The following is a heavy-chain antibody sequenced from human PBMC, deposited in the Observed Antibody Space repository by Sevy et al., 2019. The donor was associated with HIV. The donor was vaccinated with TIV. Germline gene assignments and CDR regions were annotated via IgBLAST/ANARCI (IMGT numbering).Heavy chain of an antibody. J-gene: IGHJ6*02. CDR3: ARVPSTGRYGMDV. CDR2: ISSSSSTI. Sequence: GGSLRLSCVASGFTFSTNSMNWVRQAPGKGLEWVSYISSSSSTIYYADSVKGRFTISRDNAKNSLYLQMNSLRAEDTAVYYCARVPSTGRYGMDVWGQGTTVTVSS. V-gene: IGHV3-48*01. CDR1: GFTFSTNS. D-gene: IGHD3-10*01.